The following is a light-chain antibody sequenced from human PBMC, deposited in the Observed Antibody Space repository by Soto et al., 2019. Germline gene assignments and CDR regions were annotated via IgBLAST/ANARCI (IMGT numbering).Light chain of an antibody. V-gene: IGKV1-5*01. J-gene: IGKJ2*01. Sequence: DIQMTQSPSTLSTSVGDRVSLTCRASQNIRNWLAWYQQKPGKAPKLLIYDASRLESGVPSRFSGSGSGTEFTLSISSLQPDDFATSYCQQYETYAMYTFGQGTKLEI. CDR2: DAS. CDR3: QQYETYAMYT. CDR1: QNIRNW.